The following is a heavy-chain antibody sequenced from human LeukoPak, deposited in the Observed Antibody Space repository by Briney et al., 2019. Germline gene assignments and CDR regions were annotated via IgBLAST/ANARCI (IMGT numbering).Heavy chain of an antibody. D-gene: IGHD5-24*01. V-gene: IGHV4-38-2*02. CDR2: LYHSGST. CDR3: ARARREMVDY. CDR1: GYSISCGYY. J-gene: IGHJ4*02. Sequence: SETLSLTCTVSGYSISCGYYWGWIRPPPGKGLEWIGSLYHSGSTYCNPSLKSRVTISVDTSKNQFSLKLSSVTAADTAVYYCARARREMVDYWGQGTLVTVSS.